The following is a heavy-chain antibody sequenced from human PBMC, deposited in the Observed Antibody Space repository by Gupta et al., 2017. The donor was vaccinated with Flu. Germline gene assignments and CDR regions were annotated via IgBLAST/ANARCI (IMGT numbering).Heavy chain of an antibody. D-gene: IGHD6-13*01. CDR1: GFTVSSNY. Sequence: EVQLVETGGGLIQPGGSLRLSCAASGFTVSSNYMSWVRQAPGKGLEWVSVIYSGGRTYYADAVKGRFTISRDNSKNTLYLQMNSLRAEDTAVYYCARSPAAAGNPLDYWGQGTLVTVSS. CDR2: IYSGGRT. CDR3: ARSPAAAGNPLDY. J-gene: IGHJ4*02. V-gene: IGHV3-53*02.